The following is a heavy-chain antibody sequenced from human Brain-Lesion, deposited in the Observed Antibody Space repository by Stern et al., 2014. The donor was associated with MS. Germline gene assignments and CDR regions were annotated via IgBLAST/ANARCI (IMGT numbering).Heavy chain of an antibody. J-gene: IGHJ4*02. CDR3: ATLSPGAGGNYYRHFDY. CDR2: FDPEDGET. Sequence: MQLVESGAEVKKPGASVKVSCKVSGYTLTELSMHWVRQAPRKGLEWMGGFDPEDGETIYAQKFQGRVTMTEDPSTDTAYMELSSLRSEDTAVYYCATLSPGAGGNYYRHFDYWGQGTLVTVSS. D-gene: IGHD1-26*01. CDR1: GYTLTELS. V-gene: IGHV1-24*01.